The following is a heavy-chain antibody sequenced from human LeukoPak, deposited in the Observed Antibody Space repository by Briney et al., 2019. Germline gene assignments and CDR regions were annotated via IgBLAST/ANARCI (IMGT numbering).Heavy chain of an antibody. Sequence: SETLSLTCSVSGDSITYFYWSWIRQAAGKGLEWIGRFPSSGSTDYNASLKSRVTMSVDTSKNQLSLKVISVTAADTAVYYCARDPRITMIVVVTKYYFDYWGQGTLVTVSS. CDR3: ARDPRITMIVVVTKYYFDY. V-gene: IGHV4-4*07. CDR1: GDSITYFY. J-gene: IGHJ4*02. D-gene: IGHD3-22*01. CDR2: FPSSGST.